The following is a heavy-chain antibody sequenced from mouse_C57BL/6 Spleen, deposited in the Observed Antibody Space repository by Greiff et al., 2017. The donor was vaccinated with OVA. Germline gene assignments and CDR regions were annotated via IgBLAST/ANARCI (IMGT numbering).Heavy chain of an antibody. V-gene: IGHV1-69*01. CDR1: GYTFTSYW. D-gene: IGHD2-4*01. CDR3: ARGGSGYDYDGPFDY. CDR2: IDPSDSYT. Sequence: QVQLQQPGAELVMPGASVKLSCKASGYTFTSYWMHWVKQRPGQGLEWIGEIDPSDSYTNYNQKFKGKSTLTVDKSSSTAYMQLSSLTSEDSAVYYCARGGSGYDYDGPFDYWGQGTTLTVSS. J-gene: IGHJ2*01.